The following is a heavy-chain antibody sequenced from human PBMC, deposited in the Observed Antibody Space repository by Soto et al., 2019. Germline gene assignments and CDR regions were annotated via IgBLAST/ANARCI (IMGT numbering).Heavy chain of an antibody. J-gene: IGHJ6*02. CDR3: ATRQTYHMDV. CDR1: GFSFSSNV. CDR2: ISSSGGST. Sequence: GSLRLSCAASGFSFSSNVMSWARQAPGKGLECVSVISSSGGSTYYVDSVKGRFIISRDNSKNTLYLQMSTLRAEDTAVYYCATRQTYHMDVWGQGTTVTVSS. V-gene: IGHV3-23*01. D-gene: IGHD2-2*01.